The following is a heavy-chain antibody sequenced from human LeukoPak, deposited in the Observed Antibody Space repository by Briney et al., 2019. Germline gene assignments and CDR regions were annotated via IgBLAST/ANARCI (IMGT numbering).Heavy chain of an antibody. CDR1: GGSISSYY. CDR2: ISYSGST. D-gene: IGHD3-22*01. V-gene: IGHV4-59*08. Sequence: SETLSLTCTVSGGSISSYYWSWIRQPPGKALEGIGHISYSGSTNYNPSLKSRVTISVDTSKNQFSLNLSSVTAADTAVYYCARPSRTGSGWDAFDIWGQGTMVTVSS. J-gene: IGHJ3*02. CDR3: ARPSRTGSGWDAFDI.